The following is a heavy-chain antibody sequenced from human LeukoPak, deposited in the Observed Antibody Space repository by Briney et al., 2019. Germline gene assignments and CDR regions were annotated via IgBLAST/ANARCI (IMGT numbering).Heavy chain of an antibody. J-gene: IGHJ4*02. CDR2: IYWNDDK. V-gene: IGHV2-5*01. CDR3: AHPRGYSGYVGFDY. D-gene: IGHD5-12*01. Sequence: ESGPTLVNPTQPLTLTCTFSGFSLRTSGVGVGWIRQPPGKALEWLALIYWNDDKRYSPSLKSRLTITKDTSKNQVVLTMTNMDPVDTATYYCAHPRGYSGYVGFDYWGQGTLVTVSS. CDR1: GFSLRTSGVG.